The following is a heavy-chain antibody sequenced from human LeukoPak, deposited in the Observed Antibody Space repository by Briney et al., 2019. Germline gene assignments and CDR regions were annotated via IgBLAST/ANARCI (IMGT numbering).Heavy chain of an antibody. V-gene: IGHV5-10-1*01. CDR1: GYSFTSYW. Sequence: GESLKISCKGSGYSFTSYWISWVRQMSGKGLEWMGRIDPSDSYTNYSPSFQGHVTISADKSISTAYLQWSSLKASDTAIYYCAIGLFSSSWCFDYWGQGTLVPVSS. D-gene: IGHD6-13*01. CDR3: AIGLFSSSWCFDY. CDR2: IDPSDSYT. J-gene: IGHJ4*02.